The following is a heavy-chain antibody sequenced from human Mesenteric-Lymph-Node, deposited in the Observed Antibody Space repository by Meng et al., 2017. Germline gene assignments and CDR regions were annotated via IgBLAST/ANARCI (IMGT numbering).Heavy chain of an antibody. CDR1: GGSISSSNYY. V-gene: IGHV4-30-4*01. CDR2: IYNSGST. J-gene: IGHJ2*01. Sequence: QVQRTESGPGLLKPSKPPSLTCTVSGGSISSSNYYWSWIRQPPGKGLEWSGHIYNSGSTYYNPSLKSRITISVDTSKNQFSLKLSSVTAADTAVYYCARGQKGYFDLWGRGTLVTVSS. CDR3: ARGQKGYFDL.